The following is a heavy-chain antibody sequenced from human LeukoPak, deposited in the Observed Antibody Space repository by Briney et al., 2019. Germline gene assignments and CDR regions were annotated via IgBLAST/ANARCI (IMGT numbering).Heavy chain of an antibody. CDR3: ARDKSRTYGSADAFDI. Sequence: SSETLSLTCAVYGGSFSSYYWSWIRQPAGKGLEWIGRIYTSGSTNYNPSLKSRVTMSVDTSKKQFSLKLSSVTAADTAVYYCARDKSRTYGSADAFDIWGQGTMVTVSS. CDR1: GGSFSSYY. V-gene: IGHV4-4*07. D-gene: IGHD3-10*01. J-gene: IGHJ3*02. CDR2: IYTSGST.